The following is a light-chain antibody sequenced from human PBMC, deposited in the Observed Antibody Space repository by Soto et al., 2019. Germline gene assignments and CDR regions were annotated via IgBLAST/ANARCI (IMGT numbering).Light chain of an antibody. CDR3: QQYGNSPIT. V-gene: IGKV3D-20*01. CDR1: QSVSSSH. J-gene: IGKJ5*01. CDR2: DAS. Sequence: DIVLTQSPATLSLSPGERATLSCGASQSVSSSHLAWYQQKAGLAPRLLIYDASSRAFGIQDRFSGSGYGSDFTLTISRLEPEDFAVYYCQQYGNSPITFGQGTRLEIK.